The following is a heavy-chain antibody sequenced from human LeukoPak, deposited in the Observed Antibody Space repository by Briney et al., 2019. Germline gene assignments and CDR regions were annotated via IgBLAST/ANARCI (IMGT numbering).Heavy chain of an antibody. J-gene: IGHJ4*02. CDR1: GGSLSNYY. D-gene: IGHD4-17*01. CDR3: ARQSRDGDYIAKLFDY. CDR2: IYYSGSI. Sequence: SETLSLTCTVSGGSLSNYYWSWIRQPPGKGLEWIGYIYYSGSINYNPSLKSRVTISVDMSKNQFSLQLSSVTAADTAVYYCARQSRDGDYIAKLFDYWGQGTLVTVSS. V-gene: IGHV4-59*08.